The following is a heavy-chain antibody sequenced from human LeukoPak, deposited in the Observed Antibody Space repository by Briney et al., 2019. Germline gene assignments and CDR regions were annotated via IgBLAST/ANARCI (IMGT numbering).Heavy chain of an antibody. Sequence: GASVKVSCKASGYTFTSHYMHWVRQAPGQGLEWVGIINPSGGSTSYAQKFQGRVTMTRDTSTSTVYMQLSSLRSEDTAVYYCARAPREDIVATIDYWGQGTLVTVSS. D-gene: IGHD5-12*01. CDR3: ARAPREDIVATIDY. CDR1: GYTFTSHY. V-gene: IGHV1-46*01. J-gene: IGHJ4*02. CDR2: INPSGGST.